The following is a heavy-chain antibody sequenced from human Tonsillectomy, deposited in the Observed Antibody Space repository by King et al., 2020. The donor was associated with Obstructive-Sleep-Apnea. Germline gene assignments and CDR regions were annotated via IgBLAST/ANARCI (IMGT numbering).Heavy chain of an antibody. CDR3: APRIQTDALDY. J-gene: IGHJ4*02. CDR1: GFTFSNNA. CDR2: ISSDGSHK. V-gene: IGHV3-30-3*01. D-gene: IGHD1-1*01. Sequence: VQLVESGGGVVQPGRSLRLSCVASGFTFSNNAMHWVRQAPGKGLEWVALISSDGSHKNYADSVKGRFTVSRDDSKDTLYLQMNSLRPEDTAFYYWAPRIQTDALDYWGQGALVTVSS.